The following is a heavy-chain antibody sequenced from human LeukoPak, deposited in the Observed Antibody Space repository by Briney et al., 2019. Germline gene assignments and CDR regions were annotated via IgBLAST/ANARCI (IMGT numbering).Heavy chain of an antibody. Sequence: SGGSLRLSCAASGFTFSSYSMNWVRQAPGKGLEWVSSISSSSSYIYYADSVKGRFTISRDNAKNSLYLQMNSLRAEDTAVYYCAKENLLPSAGTLGSWGQGTLVTVSS. CDR2: ISSSSSYI. CDR1: GFTFSSYS. J-gene: IGHJ5*02. V-gene: IGHV3-21*01. CDR3: AKENLLPSAGTLGS. D-gene: IGHD6-13*01.